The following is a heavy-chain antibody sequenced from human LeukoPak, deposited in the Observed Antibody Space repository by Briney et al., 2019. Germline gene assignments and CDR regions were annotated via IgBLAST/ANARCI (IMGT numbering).Heavy chain of an antibody. CDR2: IYFSGST. V-gene: IGHV4-59*01. J-gene: IGHJ2*01. CDR1: GGSISNYY. D-gene: IGHD6-13*01. CDR3: ARRAATSSWYFDL. Sequence: SETLSLTCTVSGGSISNYYWSWVRQPPGKGLEWIGYIYFSGSTYYNPSLTSRLTISIDTSKNQFSLRLTSVTAADTAVYYCARRAATSSWYFDLWGRGTLVTVSS.